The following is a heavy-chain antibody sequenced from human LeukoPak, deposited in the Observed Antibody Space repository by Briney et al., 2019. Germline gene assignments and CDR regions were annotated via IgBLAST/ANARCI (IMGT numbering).Heavy chain of an antibody. CDR2: IIPIFGTA. V-gene: IGHV1-69*01. J-gene: IGHJ4*02. CDR3: ASGHKAVAGDPAFDY. Sequence: ASVKVSCKASGGTFSSYAISWVRQAPGQGLEWMGGIIPIFGTANYAQKFQGRVTITADEPTSTAYMELSSLRSEDTAVYYCASGHKAVAGDPAFDYWGQGTLVTVSS. D-gene: IGHD6-19*01. CDR1: GGTFSSYA.